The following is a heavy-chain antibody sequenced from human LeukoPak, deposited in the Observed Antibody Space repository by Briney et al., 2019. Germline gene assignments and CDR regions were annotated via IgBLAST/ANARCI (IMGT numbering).Heavy chain of an antibody. CDR1: GYTFTSYG. D-gene: IGHD2-15*01. CDR3: ASPAATRKAGINFDY. CDR2: ISAYNGNT. Sequence: GASVTVSCKASGYTFTSYGISWVRQAPGQGLEWMGWISAYNGNTNYAQKFQGRVTMTRDTSISTAYMELSSLRSDDTAVYYCASPAATRKAGINFDYWGQGTLVTVSS. V-gene: IGHV1-18*01. J-gene: IGHJ4*02.